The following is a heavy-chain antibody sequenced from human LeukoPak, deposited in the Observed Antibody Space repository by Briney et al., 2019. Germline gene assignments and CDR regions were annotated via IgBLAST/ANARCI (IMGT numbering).Heavy chain of an antibody. J-gene: IGHJ4*02. CDR2: ISSSSYI. D-gene: IGHD6-13*01. Sequence: GGSLRLSCAASGFTFSSYSMNWVRQAPGKGLEWVSSISSSSYIYYADSVKGRFTISRDNAKNSLYLQMNSLRAEDTAVYYCARVLIAATGRDCWGQGTLVTVSS. CDR3: ARVLIAATGRDC. CDR1: GFTFSSYS. V-gene: IGHV3-21*01.